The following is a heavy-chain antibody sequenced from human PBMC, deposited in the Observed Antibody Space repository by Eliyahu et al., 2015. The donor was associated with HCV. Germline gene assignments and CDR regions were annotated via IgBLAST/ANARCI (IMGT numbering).Heavy chain of an antibody. CDR3: ARVLPSVQLPLFDY. CDR2: INDRGTT. D-gene: IGHD5-24*01. V-gene: IGHV4-34*01. CDR1: GDSLSGYF. Sequence: QVQLQQWGAGLLKPSETLSLTCAVSGDSLSGYFWIWIRQPPGRGLEWXGEINDRGTTNYNPSLNSRFTISVDTSKNQFSLKMTSVTAADTAVYYCARVLPSVQLPLFDYWGQGILVTVSS. J-gene: IGHJ4*02.